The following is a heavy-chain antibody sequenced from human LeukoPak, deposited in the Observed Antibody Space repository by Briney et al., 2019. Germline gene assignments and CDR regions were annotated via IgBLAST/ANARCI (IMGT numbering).Heavy chain of an antibody. CDR2: ISTSSTTI. D-gene: IGHD3-10*01. V-gene: IGHV3-48*02. CDR1: GFTFSSYG. CDR3: ARDRGYYYDY. Sequence: GGSLRLSCAASGFTFSSYGMHWVRQAPGKGLEWVSYISTSSTTIYYADSVKGRFTISRDNAKNSLYLQMNSLRDEDTAVYYCARDRGYYYDYWGQGTLVTVSS. J-gene: IGHJ4*02.